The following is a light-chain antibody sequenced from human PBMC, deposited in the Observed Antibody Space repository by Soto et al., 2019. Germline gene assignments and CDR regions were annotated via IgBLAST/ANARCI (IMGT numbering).Light chain of an antibody. J-gene: IGKJ2*01. CDR3: QQYNNWPPDT. Sequence: EIILTQSPASLSVSPGERATLSCRASQSVNNNLAWYQQKRGQAPRLLIYGASTRATGILGRFRGSGSGTEFTLTITSLQSEDFAFYFCQQYNNWPPDTFGQGTKLEIK. CDR2: GAS. CDR1: QSVNNN. V-gene: IGKV3-15*01.